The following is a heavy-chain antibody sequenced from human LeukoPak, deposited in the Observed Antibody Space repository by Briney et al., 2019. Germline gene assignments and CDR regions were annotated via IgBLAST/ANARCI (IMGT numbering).Heavy chain of an antibody. CDR1: GFTFSSYA. J-gene: IGHJ4*02. CDR3: VVDTTLAFYFDY. V-gene: IGHV3-23*01. Sequence: GGSLRLSCAASGFTFSSYAMGWVRQAPGKGLEWVSTVSGSGGSTYYADSVKGRFTISRNSSKNTVYLQMNSLRAEDTAVYYCVVDTTLAFYFDYWGQGTLVTVSS. D-gene: IGHD5-18*01. CDR2: VSGSGGST.